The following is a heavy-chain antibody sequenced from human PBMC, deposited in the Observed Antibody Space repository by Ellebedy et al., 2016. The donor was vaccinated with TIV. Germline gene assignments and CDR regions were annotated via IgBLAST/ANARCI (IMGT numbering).Heavy chain of an antibody. D-gene: IGHD1-26*01. CDR2: ISYDGSIK. V-gene: IGHV3-30-3*01. Sequence: PGGSLRLSCAASGFAFKEFAMHWVRQAPGEGPEWVTVISYDGSIKYYADSVKGRFTISRDNSRNTLYLQMNSLKVEDTSKYYCVRDQGVGTVVGVTMDWGQGTQVTVSS. J-gene: IGHJ4*02. CDR3: VRDQGVGTVVGVTMD. CDR1: GFAFKEFA.